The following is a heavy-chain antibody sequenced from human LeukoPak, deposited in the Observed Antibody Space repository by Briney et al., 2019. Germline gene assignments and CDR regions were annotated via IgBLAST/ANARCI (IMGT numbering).Heavy chain of an antibody. CDR2: IYSGGST. CDR1: GFTVSSNY. V-gene: IGHV3-53*04. Sequence: GGSLRLSCAASGFTVSSNYMSWIRQAPGKGLEWVSVIYSGGSTYSADSVNGRFIISRHNSKNTLYLQMNSLRAGDSAVYYCARDYYDSRGFGVLWGQGTLVTVSS. D-gene: IGHD3-22*01. CDR3: ARDYYDSRGFGVL. J-gene: IGHJ4*02.